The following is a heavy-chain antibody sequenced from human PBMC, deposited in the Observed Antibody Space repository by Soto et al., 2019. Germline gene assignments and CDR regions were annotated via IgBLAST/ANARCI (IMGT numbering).Heavy chain of an antibody. CDR3: ARGGSFGYCSSTSCYDAYYYYYGMDV. Sequence: EVQLVESGGGLVQPGGSLRLSCAASGFTFSSYWMHWVRQAPGKGLVWVSRINSDGSSTSYAESVKGRFTISRDNAKNTLYLQMNSLRAEDTAVYYCARGGSFGYCSSTSCYDAYYYYYGMDVWGQGTTVTVSS. D-gene: IGHD2-2*03. CDR1: GFTFSSYW. CDR2: INSDGSST. V-gene: IGHV3-74*01. J-gene: IGHJ6*02.